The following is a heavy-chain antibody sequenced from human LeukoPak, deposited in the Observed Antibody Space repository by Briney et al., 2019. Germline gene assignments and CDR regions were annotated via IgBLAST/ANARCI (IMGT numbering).Heavy chain of an antibody. CDR2: LYYGGST. J-gene: IGHJ4*02. Sequence: SETLSLTCTVSGGSVSSGTYYWSWIRQPPGKGLEWIGYLYYGGSTNYNPSLKSRVTISVDTSKKQFSLKLSSVTAADTAVYYCVTYYFDSSGPKKNYWGQGTLVTVSS. CDR3: VTYYFDSSGPKKNY. D-gene: IGHD3-22*01. CDR1: GGSVSSGTYY. V-gene: IGHV4-61*01.